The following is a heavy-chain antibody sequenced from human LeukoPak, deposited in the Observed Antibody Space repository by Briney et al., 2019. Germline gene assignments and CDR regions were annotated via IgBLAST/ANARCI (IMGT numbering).Heavy chain of an antibody. J-gene: IGHJ4*02. CDR2: IYYSGST. CDR1: GGSISSYY. CDR3: ARHGVYSSSWYNFDY. Sequence: SETLSLTCTVSGGSISSYYWSWIRQPPGKGLEWIGYIYYSGSTNYNPSLKSRVTISVDTSKNQLSLKLSSVTAADTAVYYCARHGVYSSSWYNFDYWGQGTLVTVSS. V-gene: IGHV4-59*08. D-gene: IGHD6-13*01.